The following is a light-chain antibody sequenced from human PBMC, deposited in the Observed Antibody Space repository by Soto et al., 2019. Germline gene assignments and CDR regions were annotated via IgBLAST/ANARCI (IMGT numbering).Light chain of an antibody. CDR1: QRVSSN. CDR2: GAS. J-gene: IGKJ1*01. CDR3: QQYGRT. Sequence: EIVMTQSPVTLAGSPGERATLSCRARQRVSSNLAWYQQKPGQAPSHLIYGASSRATGTPDRLRGSGYGTAFTLTISGLEPDDFAVYYCQQYGRTVGQGTMV. V-gene: IGKV3-20*01.